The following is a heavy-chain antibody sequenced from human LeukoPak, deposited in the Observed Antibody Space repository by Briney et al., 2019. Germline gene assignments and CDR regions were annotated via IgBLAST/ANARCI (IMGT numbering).Heavy chain of an antibody. CDR2: IYHSGST. J-gene: IGHJ4*02. D-gene: IGHD3-22*01. V-gene: IGHV4-30-2*01. Sequence: SETLSLTCAVSGGSISSGGHSWSWIRQPPGKGLEWIGYIYHSGSTYYNPSLKSRVTISVDTSKNHFSLRLRSVTAADTAVYYCARVWYSYDTSGHYYPYYFDYWGQGALVTVSS. CDR3: ARVWYSYDTSGHYYPYYFDY. CDR1: GGSISSGGHS.